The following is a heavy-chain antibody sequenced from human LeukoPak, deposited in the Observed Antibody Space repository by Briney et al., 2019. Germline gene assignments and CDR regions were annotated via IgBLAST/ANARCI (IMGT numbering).Heavy chain of an antibody. CDR2: INHSGST. CDR1: GGSFSGYY. V-gene: IGHV4-34*01. J-gene: IGHJ4*02. D-gene: IGHD5-18*01. CDR3: ARDLSGIAGYTYGRGIDY. Sequence: SETPSLTCAVYGGSFSGYYWSWIRQPPGKGLEWIGEINHSGSTNYNPSLKSRVTISVDTSKNQFSLKLSSVTAADTAVYYCARDLSGIAGYTYGRGIDYWGQGTLVTVSS.